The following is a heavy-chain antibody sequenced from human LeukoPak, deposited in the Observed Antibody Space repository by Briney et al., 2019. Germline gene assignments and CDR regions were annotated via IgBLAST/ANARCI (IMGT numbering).Heavy chain of an antibody. CDR3: AKPYYYDSGHLDAFDI. CDR2: ISYDGSNK. Sequence: PGGSLRLSCAASGFTFSSYGMHWVRQAPGKGLEWVAVISYDGSNKYYADSVKGRFTISRDNSKNTLYLQMNSLRAEDTAVYYCAKPYYYDSGHLDAFDIWGQGTMVTVSS. CDR1: GFTFSSYG. V-gene: IGHV3-30*18. D-gene: IGHD3-22*01. J-gene: IGHJ3*02.